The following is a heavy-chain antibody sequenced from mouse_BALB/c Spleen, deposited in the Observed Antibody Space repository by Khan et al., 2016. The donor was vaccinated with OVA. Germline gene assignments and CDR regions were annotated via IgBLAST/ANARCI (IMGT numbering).Heavy chain of an antibody. CDR1: GYTFTSYW. V-gene: IGHV1-7*01. CDR3: ARDRIDY. J-gene: IGHJ2*01. CDR2: INPTSGYT. Sequence: VQLQQSGAELAKPGASVKMSCKASGYTFTSYWMHWIKQRPGQGLEWIGYINPTSGYTDYNQKFKDKATLTADKSSSTASMQLSSLTTDDSAVYYFARDRIDYWGQGTALTVSS.